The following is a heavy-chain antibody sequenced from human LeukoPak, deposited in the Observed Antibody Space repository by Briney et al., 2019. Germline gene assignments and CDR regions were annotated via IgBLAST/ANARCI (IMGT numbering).Heavy chain of an antibody. CDR3: AKTYGSGTDYFDY. CDR1: GFTFSSYG. Sequence: GGSLRLSCAASGFTFSSYGMHWVRQAPGKGLEWVAVISYDGNNKYYADSVKGRFTISRDNSKNTLYLQMNSLRVEDTAVYYCAKTYGSGTDYFDYWGQGTLVTVSS. D-gene: IGHD3-10*01. CDR2: ISYDGNNK. J-gene: IGHJ4*02. V-gene: IGHV3-30*18.